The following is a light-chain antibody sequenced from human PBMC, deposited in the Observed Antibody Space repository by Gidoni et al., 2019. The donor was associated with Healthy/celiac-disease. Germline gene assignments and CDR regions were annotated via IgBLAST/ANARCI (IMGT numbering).Light chain of an antibody. V-gene: IGLV2-11*01. CDR1: SSDVGGYYY. J-gene: IGLJ2*01. CDR2: DVS. CDR3: CSYAGSYTLV. Sequence: QSALTQPRPVSGSPGQSVTISCTGTSSDVGGYYYVSWYQQHPGKAPKLMIYDVSKRPSRVPARFSGAKSGNTASLTISVLQAEDEADYYCCSYAGSYTLVVGGGTKLTVL.